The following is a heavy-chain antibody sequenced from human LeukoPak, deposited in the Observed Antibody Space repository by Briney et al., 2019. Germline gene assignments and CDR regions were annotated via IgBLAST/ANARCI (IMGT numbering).Heavy chain of an antibody. D-gene: IGHD3-16*01. CDR1: GGSISSGSYY. J-gene: IGHJ5*02. CDR2: IYYSGST. Sequence: SETLSLTCTVSGGSISSGSYYWSWIRQPPGKGLGWIGYIYYSGSTNYNPSLKSRVTISVNTSKNQFSLKLSSVTAADTAVYYCAREAGGYWFDPWGQGTLVTVSS. CDR3: AREAGGYWFDP. V-gene: IGHV4-61*01.